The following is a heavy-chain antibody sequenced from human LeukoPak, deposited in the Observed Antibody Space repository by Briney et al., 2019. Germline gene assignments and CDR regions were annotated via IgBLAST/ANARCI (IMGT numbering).Heavy chain of an antibody. D-gene: IGHD6-19*01. J-gene: IGHJ4*02. CDR1: GFTFGDYA. CDR2: ISGSGGNT. V-gene: IGHV3-23*01. Sequence: PGRSLRLSCTASGFTFGDYAMSWVRQAPGKGLEWVSSISGSGGNTYYADSVKGRFTISRDNSKNTLYLQMNSLRAADTAVYYCAKDRRITMAGTVDYFDYWGQGTLVTVSS. CDR3: AKDRRITMAGTVDYFDY.